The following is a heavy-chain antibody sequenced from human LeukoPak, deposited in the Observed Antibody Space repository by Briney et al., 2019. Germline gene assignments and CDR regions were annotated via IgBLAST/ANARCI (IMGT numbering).Heavy chain of an antibody. CDR3: ARAPGMVREVRYFDY. CDR1: GGSFSGYY. V-gene: IGHV4-34*01. CDR2: INHSGST. D-gene: IGHD3-10*01. J-gene: IGHJ4*02. Sequence: SETLSLTCAVYGGSFSGYYWSWIRQPPGKGLEWIGEINHSGSTNYNPSLKSRVTISVDTSKNQFSLKLSSVAAADTAVYYCARAPGMVREVRYFDYWGQGTLVTVSS.